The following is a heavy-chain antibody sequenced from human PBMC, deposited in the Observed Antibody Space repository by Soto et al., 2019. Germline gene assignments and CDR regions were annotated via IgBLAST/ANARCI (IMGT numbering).Heavy chain of an antibody. CDR2: IYYSGST. CDR1: GGSISSGGYY. D-gene: IGHD3-22*01. CDR3: ARAPYYYDSSGSGHDAFDI. J-gene: IGHJ3*02. Sequence: PSETLSLTCTVSGGSISSGGYYWSWIRQHPGKGLEWIGYIYYSGSTYYNPSLKSRVTISVDTSKNQFSLKLSSVTAADTAVYYCARAPYYYDSSGSGHDAFDIWGQGKMVTVSS. V-gene: IGHV4-31*03.